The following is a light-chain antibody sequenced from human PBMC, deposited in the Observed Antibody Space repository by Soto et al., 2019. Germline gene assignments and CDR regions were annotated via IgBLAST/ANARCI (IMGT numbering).Light chain of an antibody. CDR3: QQRSSWPLT. Sequence: EIVLTQSPATLSLSPGERVTLSCRASQTLGNSLAWYQQKPCQPPRLLINDAYARAPGLPARFSGSGSGTDFTLTISSLETEDFGIYYCQQRSSWPLTFGEGTKVEIK. CDR1: QTLGNS. CDR2: DAY. V-gene: IGKV3-11*01. J-gene: IGKJ4*01.